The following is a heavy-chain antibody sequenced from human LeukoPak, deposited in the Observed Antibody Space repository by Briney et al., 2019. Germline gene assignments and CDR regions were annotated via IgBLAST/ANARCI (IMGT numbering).Heavy chain of an antibody. J-gene: IGHJ4*02. Sequence: SETLSLTCAVYGGSFSGYYWSWIRQPPGKGLEWIGEINHSGSTNYNPSLKSRVTISVDTSKNQFSLKLSSVTAADTAVYYCARDVSPITIFGVVTRGGFDYWGQGTLVTVSS. CDR3: ARDVSPITIFGVVTRGGFDY. V-gene: IGHV4-34*01. D-gene: IGHD3-3*01. CDR1: GGSFSGYY. CDR2: INHSGST.